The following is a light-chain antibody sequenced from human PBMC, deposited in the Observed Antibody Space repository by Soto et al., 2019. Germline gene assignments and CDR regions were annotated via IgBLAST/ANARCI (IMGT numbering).Light chain of an antibody. Sequence: QSALTQPRSVSGSPGQSVTISCTGTSSDVGGYNYVSWYQQHPGKAPKVMIYEVSNRPSGVSNRFSGSKSGNTASLTISGLQAEDEADYYCSSYTSRSTLVFGTGTKVTVL. J-gene: IGLJ1*01. CDR3: SSYTSRSTLV. CDR2: EVS. CDR1: SSDVGGYNY. V-gene: IGLV2-14*01.